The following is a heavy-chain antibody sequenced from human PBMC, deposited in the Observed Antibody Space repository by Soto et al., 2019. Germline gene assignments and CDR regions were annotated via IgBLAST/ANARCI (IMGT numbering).Heavy chain of an antibody. Sequence: EVPLVESGGGLVQPGGSLKLSCAASGFTFSGSAMHWVRQASGKGLEWVGRIRSKANSYATAYAASVKGRFTISRDDSKNTAYLQMNSLKTEDTAVYYCTWESSYGPNFDYWGQGTLVTVSS. CDR2: IRSKANSYAT. CDR3: TWESSYGPNFDY. D-gene: IGHD5-18*01. V-gene: IGHV3-73*01. CDR1: GFTFSGSA. J-gene: IGHJ4*02.